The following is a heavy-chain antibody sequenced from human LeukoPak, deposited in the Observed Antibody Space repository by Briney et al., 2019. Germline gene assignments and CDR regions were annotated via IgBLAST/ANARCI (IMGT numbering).Heavy chain of an antibody. CDR1: GGTFSSYA. J-gene: IGHJ4*02. D-gene: IGHD2-15*01. V-gene: IGHV1-69*05. CDR3: AASAAAFDY. CDR2: IIPIFGTA. Sequence: SVTVSCKASGGTFSSYAISWVRQAPGQGLEWMRGIIPIFGTAYYAQKFQGRVTITTDESTSTAYMELSSLRSEDTAVYYCAASAAAFDYWGQGTLVTVSS.